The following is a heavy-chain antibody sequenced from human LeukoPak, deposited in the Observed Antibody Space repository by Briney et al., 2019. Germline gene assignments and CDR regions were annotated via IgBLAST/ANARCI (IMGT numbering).Heavy chain of an antibody. CDR2: ISGSDSST. D-gene: IGHD5-24*01. V-gene: IGHV3-23*01. CDR3: AKSGYNRFDY. J-gene: IGHJ4*02. CDR1: GFTFSSYG. Sequence: GGSLRLSCAASGFTFSSYGMHWVRQAPGKGLEWVSTISGSDSSTYYADSVKGRFTISRDNSKNTLYLQMNSLRADDTAVYYCAKSGYNRFDYWGQGTLVTVSS.